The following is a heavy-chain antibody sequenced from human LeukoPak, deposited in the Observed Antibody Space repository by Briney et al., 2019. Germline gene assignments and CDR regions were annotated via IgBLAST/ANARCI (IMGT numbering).Heavy chain of an antibody. J-gene: IGHJ4*02. V-gene: IGHV4-30-2*01. Sequence: SQTLSLTCAVSGGSISSGGYSWSWIRQPPGKGLEWIGYIYHSGSTYYNPSLKSRVTISVDRSKNQFSLKLSSVTAADTAVYYCASITMVRGLYCFDYWGQGTLVTVSS. D-gene: IGHD3-10*01. CDR1: GGSISSGGYS. CDR3: ASITMVRGLYCFDY. CDR2: IYHSGST.